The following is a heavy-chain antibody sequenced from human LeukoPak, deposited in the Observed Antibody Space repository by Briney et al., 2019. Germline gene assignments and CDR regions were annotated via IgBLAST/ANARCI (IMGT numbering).Heavy chain of an antibody. CDR1: GFTFSNAW. CDR3: ARAGQEWFGELGFDY. Sequence: GGSLRLSCAASGFTFSNAWMSWVRQAPGKGLEWVGRIKSKTDGGTTDYAAPVKGRFTISRDDSKNTLYLQMNSLRAEDTAVYYCARAGQEWFGELGFDYWGQGTLVTVSS. V-gene: IGHV3-15*01. CDR2: IKSKTDGGTT. J-gene: IGHJ4*02. D-gene: IGHD3-10*01.